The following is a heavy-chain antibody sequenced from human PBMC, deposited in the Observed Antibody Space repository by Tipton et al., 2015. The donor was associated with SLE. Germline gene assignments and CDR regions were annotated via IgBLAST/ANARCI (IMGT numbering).Heavy chain of an antibody. CDR2: IYYSGST. CDR3: ARDVRQAGTDGFDI. D-gene: IGHD2/OR15-2a*01. V-gene: IGHV4-59*01. CDR1: GGSISSYY. J-gene: IGHJ3*02. Sequence: TLSLTCTVSGGSISSYYWSWIRQPPGKGLEWIGYIYYSGSTNYNPSLKSRVTISVDTSKNQFSLKLSSVTAADTAVYYCARDVRQAGTDGFDIWDKGTMVTVSS.